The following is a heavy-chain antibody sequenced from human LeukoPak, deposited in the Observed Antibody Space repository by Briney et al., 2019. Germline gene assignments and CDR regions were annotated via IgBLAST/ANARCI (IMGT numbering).Heavy chain of an antibody. CDR3: ARVIDSSDYYDY. V-gene: IGHV4-39*01. J-gene: IGHJ4*02. D-gene: IGHD3-22*01. CDR1: GGSISSSTYY. CDR2: IYYSGST. Sequence: SETLSLTCTVCGGSISSSTYYWGWIRQPPGKGLEWIGIIYYSGSTYYNPSLKSRVTISVDTPKNQFSLKLSSVTAADTAVYYCARVIDSSDYYDYWGQGTLVTVSS.